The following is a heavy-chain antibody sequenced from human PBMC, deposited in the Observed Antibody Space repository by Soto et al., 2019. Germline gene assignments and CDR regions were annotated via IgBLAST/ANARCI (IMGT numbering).Heavy chain of an antibody. Sequence: GGSLRLSCAASGFTFSSYAMSWVRQAPGKGLEWVSAISGSGGSTYYADSVKGRFTISRDNSKNTLYLQMNSLTVEDTAVYYCANDRGYCSGGSCTDAFDIWGQGTMVTVSS. CDR1: GFTFSSYA. J-gene: IGHJ3*02. CDR3: ANDRGYCSGGSCTDAFDI. V-gene: IGHV3-23*01. D-gene: IGHD2-15*01. CDR2: ISGSGGST.